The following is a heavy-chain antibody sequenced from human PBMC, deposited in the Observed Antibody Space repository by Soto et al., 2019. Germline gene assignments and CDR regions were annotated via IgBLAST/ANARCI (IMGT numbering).Heavy chain of an antibody. CDR3: GRILPPATFDY. Sequence: QVQLVQSGAEVKKPGASVKVSCKASGYTFTSYYVHWIRQAPGQGLEWMGIINASGGRTTYAPKFQGRVTMTRDTSTSTVYMELSSLTSEDTGTYFCGRILPPATFDYWGQGTLVTVSS. D-gene: IGHD2-21*02. CDR2: INASGGRT. J-gene: IGHJ4*02. V-gene: IGHV1-46*03. CDR1: GYTFTSYY.